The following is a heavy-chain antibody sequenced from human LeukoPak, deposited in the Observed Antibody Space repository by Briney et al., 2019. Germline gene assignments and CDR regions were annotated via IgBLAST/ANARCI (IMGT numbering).Heavy chain of an antibody. V-gene: IGHV1-46*01. CDR2: INPSGGST. Sequence: ALGKVSCKASGYTFTSYYMHWVRQAPGQGLEWMGVINPSGGSTSYAQKLQGRATMTRDTSTTRVYIDLSSLRSEDTAVYYCARDPGSKDYDYWGQGTLVTVSS. CDR3: ARDPGSKDYDY. CDR1: GYTFTSYY. D-gene: IGHD4-11*01. J-gene: IGHJ4*02.